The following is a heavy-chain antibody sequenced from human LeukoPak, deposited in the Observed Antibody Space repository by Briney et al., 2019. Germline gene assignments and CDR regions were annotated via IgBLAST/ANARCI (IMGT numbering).Heavy chain of an antibody. CDR3: AREGTPSAFDS. CDR2: INGHNDNT. V-gene: IGHV1-18*01. D-gene: IGHD3-10*01. Sequence: PPLNVSCKASGYTFTSSGISWVRQAPGQGLEWMGWINGHNDNTNYAQTFQGRVSFTTDTSTSTTYMELKSLRSDDTAVYYCAREGTPSAFDSWGQGTLVTVSS. CDR1: GYTFTSSG. J-gene: IGHJ4*02.